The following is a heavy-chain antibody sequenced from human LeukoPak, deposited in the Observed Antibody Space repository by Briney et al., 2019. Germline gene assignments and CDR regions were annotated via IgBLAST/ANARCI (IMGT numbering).Heavy chain of an antibody. J-gene: IGHJ6*02. D-gene: IGHD5-12*01. Sequence: GGSQRLYCADSGFTSKSYDMLWLRQAPGKGHECVSRISGSRRNTYYADCEKARLTSSRDNSKNTLYPQINSLTAEDTAVYYCAKGIGIVAEHYYYAMDVWGQGTTVTVSS. CDR2: ISGSRRNT. CDR3: AKGIGIVAEHYYYAMDV. V-gene: IGHV3-23*01. CDR1: GFTSKSYD.